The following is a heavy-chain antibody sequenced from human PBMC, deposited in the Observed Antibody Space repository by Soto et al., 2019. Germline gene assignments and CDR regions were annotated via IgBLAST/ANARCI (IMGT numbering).Heavy chain of an antibody. D-gene: IGHD2-2*01. V-gene: IGHV4-31*03. CDR1: GGSISSGGYY. J-gene: IGHJ1*01. CDR2: IYYSGST. Sequence: TSETLSLTCTVSGGSISSGGYYWSWIRQHPGKGLEWIGYIYYSGSTYYNPSLKSRVTISVDTSKNQFSLKLSSVTAADTAVYYCARLGAFYQAMDSWGQGTLVTVSS. CDR3: ARLGAFYQAMDS.